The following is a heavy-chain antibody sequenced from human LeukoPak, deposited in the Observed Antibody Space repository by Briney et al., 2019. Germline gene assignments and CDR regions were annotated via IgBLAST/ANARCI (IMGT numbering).Heavy chain of an antibody. CDR1: GFTFSSFG. V-gene: IGHV3-30*18. D-gene: IGHD3-3*01. CDR2: ISYDGSNK. CDR3: AKRTHVLQFSVYYYSMDV. Sequence: PGGSLRLSCAASGFTFSSFGMHWVRQAPGKGLEWVAVISYDGSNKYYADSVKGRFTISRDNSKNTLYLQMNSLRAEDTAVYYCAKRTHVLQFSVYYYSMDVWGQGTTVTVSS. J-gene: IGHJ6*02.